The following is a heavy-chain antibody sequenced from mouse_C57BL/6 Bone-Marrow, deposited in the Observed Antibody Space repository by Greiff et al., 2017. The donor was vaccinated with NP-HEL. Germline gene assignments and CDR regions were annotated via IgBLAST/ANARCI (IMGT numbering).Heavy chain of an antibody. Sequence: EVQGVESVPGLAKPSQTLSLTCSVTGYSISSDYWYWIRKFPGNKLEYMGYISYSGSTYYNPSLKSRISITRDTSKNQYYLQLNSVTTEDTATYYCAHISTVVAHWYFEVWGTGTTVTVSS. CDR3: AHISTVVAHWYFEV. J-gene: IGHJ1*03. V-gene: IGHV3-8*01. CDR2: ISYSGST. CDR1: GYSISSDY. D-gene: IGHD1-1*01.